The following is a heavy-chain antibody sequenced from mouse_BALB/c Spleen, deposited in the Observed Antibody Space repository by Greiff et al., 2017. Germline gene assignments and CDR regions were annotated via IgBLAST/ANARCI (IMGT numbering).Heavy chain of an antibody. Sequence: VKLEESGPGLVAPSQSLSITCTVSGFSLSRYSVHWVRQPPGKGLEWLGMIWGGGSTDYNSALKSRLSISKDNSKSQVFLKMNSLQTDDTAMYYCARSLFDYDVGFAYWGQGTLVTVSA. CDR1: GFSLSRYS. CDR3: ARSLFDYDVGFAY. J-gene: IGHJ3*01. CDR2: IWGGGST. V-gene: IGHV2-6-4*01. D-gene: IGHD2-4*01.